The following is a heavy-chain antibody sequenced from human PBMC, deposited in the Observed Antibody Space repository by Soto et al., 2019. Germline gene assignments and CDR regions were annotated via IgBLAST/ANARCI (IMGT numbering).Heavy chain of an antibody. Sequence: ASVKVSCKASGYTFTSYCISWVRQAPGQGLEWMGWISAYNGNTNYAQKLQGRVTMTTDTSTSTAYMELRSLRSDDTAVYYCARDRVAAAAVSYYYGVDVWGQGTTVTVSS. CDR2: ISAYNGNT. J-gene: IGHJ6*02. V-gene: IGHV1-18*01. D-gene: IGHD6-13*01. CDR1: GYTFTSYC. CDR3: ARDRVAAAAVSYYYGVDV.